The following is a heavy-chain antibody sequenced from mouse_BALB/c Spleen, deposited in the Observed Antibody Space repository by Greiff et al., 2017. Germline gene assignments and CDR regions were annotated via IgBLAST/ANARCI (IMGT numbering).Heavy chain of an antibody. D-gene: IGHD1-2*01. V-gene: IGHV5-6-5*01. CDR3: ARRDYGYYFDY. CDR2: ISSGGST. J-gene: IGHJ2*01. Sequence: DVKLVESGGGLVKPGGSLKLSCAASGFTFSSYAMSWVRQTPEKRLEWVASISSGGSTYYPDSVKGRFTISRDNARNILYLQMSSLRSEDTAMYYCARRDYGYYFDYWGQGTTLTVSS. CDR1: GFTFSSYA.